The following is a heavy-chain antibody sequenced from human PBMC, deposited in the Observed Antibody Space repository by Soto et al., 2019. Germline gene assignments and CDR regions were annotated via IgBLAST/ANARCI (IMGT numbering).Heavy chain of an antibody. D-gene: IGHD7-27*01. CDR2: IYTSGST. Sequence: SETLSLTCPMSGCSIRSYDWAWIRQPSGKGLEWIGRIYTSGSTNYNPSLKSRVTMSVDTSKNQFSLKLSSVTAADTAVYYCARATGEVWFDPWGQGNLVTVSS. CDR1: GCSIRSYD. V-gene: IGHV4-4*07. CDR3: ARATGEVWFDP. J-gene: IGHJ5*02.